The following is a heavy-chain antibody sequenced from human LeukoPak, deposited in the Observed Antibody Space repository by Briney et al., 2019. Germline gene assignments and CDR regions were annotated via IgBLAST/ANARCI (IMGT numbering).Heavy chain of an antibody. D-gene: IGHD6-13*01. CDR3: AREAVVAAAGTGWFDP. V-gene: IGHV3-11*01. CDR2: ISSSGSTI. Sequence: GGSLRLSCAASGFTFSDYYMSWIRQAPGKGLEWVSYISSSGSTIYYADSVKGRLTNSRDNAKNSLYLQMNSLRAEDTAVYYCAREAVVAAAGTGWFDPWGQGTLVTVSS. J-gene: IGHJ5*02. CDR1: GFTFSDYY.